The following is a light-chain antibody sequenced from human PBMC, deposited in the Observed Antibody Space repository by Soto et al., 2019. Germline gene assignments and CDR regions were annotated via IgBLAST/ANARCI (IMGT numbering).Light chain of an antibody. CDR3: QEYIQWPPGM. CDR1: QSVSNN. J-gene: IGKJ1*01. Sequence: EIVLTQSPGTLSLSPGERATLSCRASQSVSNNYLAWYQQKPGQAPRLLIYDTSTRAPGISARFSGSGSGTEFTLTISSLQSEDFAVYYCQEYIQWPPGMFGPGTKVDIK. V-gene: IGKV3-15*01. CDR2: DTS.